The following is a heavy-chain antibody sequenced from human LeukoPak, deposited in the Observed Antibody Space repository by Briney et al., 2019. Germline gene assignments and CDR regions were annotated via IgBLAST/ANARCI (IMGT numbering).Heavy chain of an antibody. CDR1: GFTFSSYA. D-gene: IGHD3-16*01. V-gene: IGHV3-23*01. J-gene: IGHJ6*02. Sequence: GGSLRLSCAASGFTFSSYAMSWVRQAPGKGLEWVSAISGSGGSTYYADSVKGRFTISRDNSKNTLYLQMNSLRAEDTAVYYCAKDQGGLYYYYYYGMDVWGQGTTVTVSS. CDR2: ISGSGGST. CDR3: AKDQGGLYYYYYYGMDV.